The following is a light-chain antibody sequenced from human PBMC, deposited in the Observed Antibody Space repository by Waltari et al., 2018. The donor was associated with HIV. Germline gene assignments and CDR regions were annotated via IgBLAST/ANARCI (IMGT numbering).Light chain of an antibody. CDR1: SSDVGGYNY. CDR2: DVT. V-gene: IGLV2-11*01. Sequence: QSALTQTRSVSGSPGQSVTISCPGTSSDVGGYNYVSWYQQHPGKAPKLIIYDVTKRPSGVPDRFTGSKSGDTASLTMSGLQAEDEADYYCCSYAGSKTYVFGTGTKVTVL. CDR3: CSYAGSKTYV. J-gene: IGLJ1*01.